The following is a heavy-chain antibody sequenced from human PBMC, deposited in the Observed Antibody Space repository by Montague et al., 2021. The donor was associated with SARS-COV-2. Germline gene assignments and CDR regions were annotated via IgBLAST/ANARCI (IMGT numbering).Heavy chain of an antibody. CDR2: INHSGSA. D-gene: IGHD1-26*01. CDR1: GGSFSGYY. Sequence: SETLSLTCAVYGGSFSGYYWSWIRQPPGKGLEWIGEINHSGSAKYNPSLKSRVSMSVDKSRNQFSLRLTSVTAADTAIYYCARRGSGRSDLAYWGQGTLVTVSS. J-gene: IGHJ4*02. CDR3: ARRGSGRSDLAY. V-gene: IGHV4-34*01.